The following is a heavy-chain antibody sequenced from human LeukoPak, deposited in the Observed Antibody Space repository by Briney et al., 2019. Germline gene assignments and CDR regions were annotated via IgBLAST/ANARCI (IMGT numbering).Heavy chain of an antibody. D-gene: IGHD4-17*01. V-gene: IGHV3-33*01. CDR1: GFTFSSYG. Sequence: GGSLRLSCAASGFTFSSYGMHWVRQAPGKGLEWVAVIWYDGSNKYYADSVKGRFTISRDNSKNTLYLQMNSLRAEDTAVYYCATGAYYGDYLTKLDYWGQGTLVTVSS. CDR2: IWYDGSNK. J-gene: IGHJ4*02. CDR3: ATGAYYGDYLTKLDY.